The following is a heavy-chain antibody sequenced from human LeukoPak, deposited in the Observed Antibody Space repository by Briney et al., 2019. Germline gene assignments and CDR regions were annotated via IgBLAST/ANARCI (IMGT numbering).Heavy chain of an antibody. D-gene: IGHD6-6*01. CDR1: GYTFTGYY. Sequence: ASVKVSCKASGYTFTGYYMHWVRQAPGQGLEWMGWINPNSGGTNYAQKFQGRVTITRNTSISTAYMELSSLRSEDTAVYYCARLRYSSSSHYYYYYYMDVWGKGTTVTVSS. J-gene: IGHJ6*03. CDR3: ARLRYSSSSHYYYYYYMDV. V-gene: IGHV1-2*02. CDR2: INPNSGGT.